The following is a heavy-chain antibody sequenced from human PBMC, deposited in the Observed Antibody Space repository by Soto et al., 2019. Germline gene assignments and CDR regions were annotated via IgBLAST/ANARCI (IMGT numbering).Heavy chain of an antibody. V-gene: IGHV3-73*01. CDR2: IRGKAHNYGT. D-gene: IGHD6-13*01. Sequence: EVQLVESGGGLVQPGESLKLSCEVSGFTFTDSIIHWVRQATGKGLEWVGRIRGKAHNYGTASAASVKGRFAISRDDSKNTASLHMNNLNIEDTAMYFCTRTVAGSWRFDPWGQGTLVTVSS. CDR3: TRTVAGSWRFDP. J-gene: IGHJ5*02. CDR1: GFTFTDSI.